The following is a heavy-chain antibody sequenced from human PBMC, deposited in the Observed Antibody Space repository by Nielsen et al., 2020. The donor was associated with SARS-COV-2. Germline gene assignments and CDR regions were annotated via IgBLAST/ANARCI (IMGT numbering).Heavy chain of an antibody. CDR2: IYYNGNT. CDR3: ARHYHDFWSGYLAASWFDP. J-gene: IGHJ5*02. V-gene: IGHV4-59*08. CDR1: GGSMSYYY. Sequence: SETLSLTCTVSGGSMSYYYWSWFRQPPGKGLEWIGYIYYNGNTNYNPSLKSRVTISVDTSKNQFSLKLDSVTAADTAVYYRARHYHDFWSGYLAASWFDPWGQGTPVTVSS. D-gene: IGHD3-3*01.